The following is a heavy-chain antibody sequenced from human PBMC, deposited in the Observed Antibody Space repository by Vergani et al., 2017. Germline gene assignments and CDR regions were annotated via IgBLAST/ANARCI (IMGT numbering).Heavy chain of an antibody. CDR2: ISSNGGST. CDR3: VKAYDFWSGYFYY. Sequence: EVQLVESGGGLVQPGGSLRLSCSASGFTFSSYAMHWVRQAPGKGLEYVSAISSNGGSTYYADSVKGRFTISRDKSKNTLYLQMSSLRSEDTAVYYCVKAYDFWSGYFYYWGQGTLVTVSS. J-gene: IGHJ4*02. D-gene: IGHD3-3*01. CDR1: GFTFSSYA. V-gene: IGHV3-64D*06.